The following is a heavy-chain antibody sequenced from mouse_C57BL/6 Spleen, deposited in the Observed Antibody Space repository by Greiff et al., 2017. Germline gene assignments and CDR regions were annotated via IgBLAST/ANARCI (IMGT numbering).Heavy chain of an antibody. CDR3: AREGITTVVADY. V-gene: IGHV1-64*01. Sequence: VQLQQPGAELVKPGASVKLSCKASGYTFTSYWMHWVKQRPGQGLEWIVMIHPNSGSTNYNEKFKSKATLTVDKSSSTAYMQLSSLTSEDSAVYYCAREGITTVVADYWGQGTTLTVSS. CDR2: IHPNSGST. J-gene: IGHJ2*01. CDR1: GYTFTSYW. D-gene: IGHD1-1*01.